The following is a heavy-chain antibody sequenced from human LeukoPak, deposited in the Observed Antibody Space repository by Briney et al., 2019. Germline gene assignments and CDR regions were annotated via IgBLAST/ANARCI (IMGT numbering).Heavy chain of an antibody. D-gene: IGHD5-18*01. CDR1: GFTFSSYS. CDR3: ASTGGKGYSYGSGDDY. J-gene: IGHJ4*02. Sequence: PGGSLRLSCAASGFTFSSYSMNWVRQAPGKGLEWVSSISSSSYIYYADSVKGRFTISRDNAKNSLYLQMNSLRAEDTAVYYCASTGGKGYSYGSGDDYWGQGTLVTVSS. CDR2: ISSSSYI. V-gene: IGHV3-21*01.